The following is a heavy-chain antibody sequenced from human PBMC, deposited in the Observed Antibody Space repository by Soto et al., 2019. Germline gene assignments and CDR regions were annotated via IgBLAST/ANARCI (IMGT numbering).Heavy chain of an antibody. Sequence: QVQLVQSGAEVKKPGASVKVSCKASGYTFTSYAIHWVRQAPGQRLEWMGWTNAGNGNTKYSQKFQDRVTITRDTSASTAYMELSSLRSEDTAVYYGARDLGGWPDYWGQGTLVTVSS. CDR3: ARDLGGWPDY. D-gene: IGHD6-19*01. CDR2: TNAGNGNT. CDR1: GYTFTSYA. V-gene: IGHV1-3*01. J-gene: IGHJ4*02.